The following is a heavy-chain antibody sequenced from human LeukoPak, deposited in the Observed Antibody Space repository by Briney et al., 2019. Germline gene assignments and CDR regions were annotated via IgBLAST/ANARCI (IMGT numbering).Heavy chain of an antibody. CDR3: ARDRPGTPDY. J-gene: IGHJ4*02. V-gene: IGHV3-21*01. CDR1: GFTFSSYS. CDR2: ISSSSSYI. D-gene: IGHD1-1*01. Sequence: WGSLRLSCAASGFTFSSYSMNWVRQAPGKGLEWVSSISSSSSYIYYADSVKGRFTISRDNAKNSLYLQMNSLRAEDTAVYYCARDRPGTPDYWGQGTLVTVSS.